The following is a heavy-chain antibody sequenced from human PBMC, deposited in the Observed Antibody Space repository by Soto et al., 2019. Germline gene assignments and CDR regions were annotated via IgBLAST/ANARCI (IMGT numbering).Heavy chain of an antibody. CDR1: NASITSSGYY. CDR3: ARMSGTYYVPDY. D-gene: IGHD1-26*01. Sequence: QVQLQESGPRLVEASQTLSLTCTVSNASITSSGYYWSWVRQPPGKRLEWIGYIYHSGSTFYSPSRQSRLTMSVDTSKNQFTLTLRSVTAADTAVDHCARMSGTYYVPDYWGQGTLVTLSS. J-gene: IGHJ4*02. V-gene: IGHV4-31*03. CDR2: IYHSGST.